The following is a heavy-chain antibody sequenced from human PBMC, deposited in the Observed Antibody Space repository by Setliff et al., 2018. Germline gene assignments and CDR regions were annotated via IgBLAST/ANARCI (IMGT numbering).Heavy chain of an antibody. D-gene: IGHD6-13*01. CDR3: AKCSSWHGHYPHFNY. Sequence: GGSLRLSCAASGLTFSSDAMTWVRQTPGKGLEWVSVISSDGSSIYYADSVKGRFTISRDNSRNSLYLQMNSLRVEDTASYFCAKCSSWHGHYPHFNYWGQGTLVTVSS. V-gene: IGHV3-23*03. CDR1: GLTFSSDA. J-gene: IGHJ4*02. CDR2: ISSDGSSI.